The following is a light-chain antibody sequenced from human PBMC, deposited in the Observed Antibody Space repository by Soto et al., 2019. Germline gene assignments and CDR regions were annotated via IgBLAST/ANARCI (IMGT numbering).Light chain of an antibody. Sequence: LTQPRSVSGSPGQSVTISCTGTSSDVGGYNYVSWYQQHPGKAPKLMIYDVSKRPSGVPDRFSGSKSGNTASLTISGLQAEDEADYYCCSYAGSYSYVFGTGTKV. J-gene: IGLJ1*01. CDR2: DVS. V-gene: IGLV2-11*01. CDR3: CSYAGSYSYV. CDR1: SSDVGGYNY.